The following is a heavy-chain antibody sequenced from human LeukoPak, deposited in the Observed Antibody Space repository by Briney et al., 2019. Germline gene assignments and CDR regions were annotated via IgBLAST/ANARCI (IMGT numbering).Heavy chain of an antibody. CDR2: IRYDGSNK. J-gene: IGHJ4*02. CDR1: QFTFSSYG. CDR3: AKYQPYKWRDRDILTGYYDG. D-gene: IGHD3-9*01. Sequence: PGGSLRLSCVASQFTFSSYGMHWVRQAPGKGLEWVAFIRYDGSNKYYADSVKGRFTISRDNSKNTLYLQMVSLGVTAMADYYCAKYQPYKWRDRDILTGYYDGWGQGILVTVSS. V-gene: IGHV3-30*02.